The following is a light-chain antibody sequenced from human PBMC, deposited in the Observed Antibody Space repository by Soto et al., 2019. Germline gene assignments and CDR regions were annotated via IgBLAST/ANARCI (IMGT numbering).Light chain of an antibody. Sequence: DIQMTQSPSTLSASVGDRVTITCRASQSISSGLAWYQQKPGKAPKLLIYDASSLESGVPSRFSGSGSGTEFTLTISSLQPDEFATYYCQQYNSYSATFGQGTKVEIK. CDR3: QQYNSYSAT. V-gene: IGKV1-5*01. J-gene: IGKJ1*01. CDR2: DAS. CDR1: QSISSG.